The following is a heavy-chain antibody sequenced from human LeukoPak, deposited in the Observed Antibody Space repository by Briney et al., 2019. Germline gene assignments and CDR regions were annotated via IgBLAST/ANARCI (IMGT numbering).Heavy chain of an antibody. CDR1: GFTFGDYA. CDR3: TRVVRLSGGRYYFDY. D-gene: IGHD3-10*01. J-gene: IGHJ4*02. Sequence: GGSLRLSCLGSGFTFGDYAMSWVRQAPGKGLEWVSFIRSKSYSGTSEYAASVKGRFTISRDDSKSIAYLQMDSLKTEDTAVYYCTRVVRLSGGRYYFDYWGQGALVTVPS. V-gene: IGHV3-49*04. CDR2: IRSKSYSGTS.